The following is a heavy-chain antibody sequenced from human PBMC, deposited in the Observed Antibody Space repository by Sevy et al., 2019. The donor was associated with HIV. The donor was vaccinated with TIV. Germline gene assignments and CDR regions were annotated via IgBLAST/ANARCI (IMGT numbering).Heavy chain of an antibody. CDR2: FSTGGGRI. CDR3: AREGCTHPHVY. D-gene: IGHD2-8*01. CDR1: GFTFAKYS. J-gene: IGHJ4*02. Sequence: GGSLRLSCTASGFTFAKYSMSWVRQAPGKGLEWVSPFSTGGGRINYDDSVKGRFTISRDDSKNTLFLQMNSLRADDTATYFCAREGCTHPHVYWGQGTLVTVSS. V-gene: IGHV3-23*01.